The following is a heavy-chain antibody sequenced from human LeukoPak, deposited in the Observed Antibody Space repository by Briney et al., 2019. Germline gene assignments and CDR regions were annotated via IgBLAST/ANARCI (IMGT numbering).Heavy chain of an antibody. J-gene: IGHJ4*02. CDR3: AKDREGLSSGYDLEYFDY. Sequence: GGSLRPSCAASGFTFSSYWMHWVRQAPGKGLVWVSRINSDGSSTSYADSVKGRFTISRDNSKNTLFLQMNSLRAEDTAVYYCAKDREGLSSGYDLEYFDYWGQGTLVTVSS. CDR1: GFTFSSYW. V-gene: IGHV3-74*01. CDR2: INSDGSST. D-gene: IGHD5-12*01.